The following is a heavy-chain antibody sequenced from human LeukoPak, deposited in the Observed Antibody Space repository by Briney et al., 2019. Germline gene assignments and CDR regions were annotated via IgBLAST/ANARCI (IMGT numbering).Heavy chain of an antibody. J-gene: IGHJ3*02. V-gene: IGHV4-59*01. CDR2: IYYTGST. Sequence: SETLSLTCTVSGGSISTYYWIWIRQPPGKGLEWIGYIYYTGSTKYNPSLKSRVTISVDTSKNHFSLMLSSVTAADTAVYYCARHWVSGSDAFDIWGQGTMVTVSS. CDR1: GGSISTYY. D-gene: IGHD3-9*01. CDR3: ARHWVSGSDAFDI.